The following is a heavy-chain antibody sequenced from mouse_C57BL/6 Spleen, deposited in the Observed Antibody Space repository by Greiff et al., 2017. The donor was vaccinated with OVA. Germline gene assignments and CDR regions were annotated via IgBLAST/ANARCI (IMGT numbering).Heavy chain of an antibody. CDR2: ISDGGSYT. D-gene: IGHD1-1*01. CDR3: ARAVVAPGYFDV. CDR1: GFTFSSYA. J-gene: IGHJ1*03. V-gene: IGHV5-4*03. Sequence: EVKLMESGGGLVKPGGSLKLSCAASGFTFSSYAMSWVRQTPEKRLEWVATISDGGSYTYYPDNVKGRFTISRDNAKNNLYLQMSHLKSEDTAMYYCARAVVAPGYFDVWGTGTTVTVSS.